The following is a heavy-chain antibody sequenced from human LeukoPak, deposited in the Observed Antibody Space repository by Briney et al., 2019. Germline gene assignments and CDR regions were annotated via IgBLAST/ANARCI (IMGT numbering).Heavy chain of an antibody. D-gene: IGHD6-19*01. CDR1: GFPFSSYW. V-gene: IGHV3-7*01. Sequence: GSLRLSCAASGFPFSSYWMSWVRRAPGKGLEWVATIKQDGSEKYYVDSVKGRFTISRDNAKNSLYLQMNSLRAEDTAVYYCARVGSGWARGHYYFDYWGQGTLVTVSS. CDR2: IKQDGSEK. CDR3: ARVGSGWARGHYYFDY. J-gene: IGHJ4*02.